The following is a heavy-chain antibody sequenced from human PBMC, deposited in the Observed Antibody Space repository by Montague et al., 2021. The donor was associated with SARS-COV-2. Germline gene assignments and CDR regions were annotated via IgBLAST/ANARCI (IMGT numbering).Heavy chain of an antibody. D-gene: IGHD3-3*01. CDR3: ARSMGDFWVGHENYYSAMGV. CDR1: GFTFRSFW. V-gene: IGHV3-74*01. J-gene: IGHJ6*02. CDR2: INSDGSST. Sequence: SLRLSCAASGFTFRSFWMHWVRQAPGKGLVWFSRINSDGSSTGYADSVKGRFTISRDNAKNTLYLQMNGLRAEDTAVYYCARSMGDFWVGHENYYSAMGVWGQGTTVTVSS.